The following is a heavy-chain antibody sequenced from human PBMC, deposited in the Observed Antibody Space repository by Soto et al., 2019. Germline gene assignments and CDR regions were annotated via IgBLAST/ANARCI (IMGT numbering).Heavy chain of an antibody. V-gene: IGHV3-66*01. CDR2: IHRGGNT. D-gene: IGHD3-3*01. CDR1: GFTVSSYY. CDR3: ARDPGYGLPFLEYLFH. Sequence: EVQLVESGGGLVQPGGSLRLSCAASGFTVSSYYMSWVRQAPGKGLERVSIIHRGGNTYYADSVKGRFTISRDNSNNMLFLQMNSLRADDTAVYYCARDPGYGLPFLEYLFHRGQGTLVTVSS. J-gene: IGHJ4*02.